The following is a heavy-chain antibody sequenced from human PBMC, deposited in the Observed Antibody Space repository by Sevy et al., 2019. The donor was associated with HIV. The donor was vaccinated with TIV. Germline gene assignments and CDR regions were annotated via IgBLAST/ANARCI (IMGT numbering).Heavy chain of an antibody. V-gene: IGHV3-23*01. CDR2: LSFGCGEI. Sequence: GGSLRLSCAASGFTFNKNSMSWVRQPPGKGLEWVATLSFGCGEINYADSVKGRFTISRDNSKNSFYLQMNNLRAEDTALYYCAREGCTKPHDYWGQGTLVTVSS. D-gene: IGHD2-8*01. J-gene: IGHJ4*02. CDR1: GFTFNKNS. CDR3: AREGCTKPHDY.